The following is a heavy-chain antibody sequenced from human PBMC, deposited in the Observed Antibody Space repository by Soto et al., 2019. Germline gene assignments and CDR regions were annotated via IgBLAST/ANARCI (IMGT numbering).Heavy chain of an antibody. J-gene: IGHJ3*02. CDR1: GFTFSSYA. V-gene: IGHV3-23*01. Sequence: GSLRVSCAASGFTFSSYAMVWVRQAPGKGLEWVSAISGSGGSTYYADSVKGRFTISRDNSKNTLYLQMNSLRAEDTAVYYCHSPAAGTADAFDIWGQGTMVTVSS. CDR3: HSPAAGTADAFDI. CDR2: ISGSGGST. D-gene: IGHD6-13*01.